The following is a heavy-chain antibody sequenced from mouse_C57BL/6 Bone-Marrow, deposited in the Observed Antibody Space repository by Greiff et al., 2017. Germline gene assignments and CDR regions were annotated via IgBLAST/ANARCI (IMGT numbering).Heavy chain of an antibody. CDR3: AKSDGYYLAWFAY. J-gene: IGHJ3*01. D-gene: IGHD2-3*01. V-gene: IGHV1-4*01. CDR2: INPSSGYT. CDR1: GYTFTSYT. Sequence: VQLQQSGAELARPGASVTMSCKASGYTFTSYTMHWVKQRPGQGLEWIGYINPSSGYTKYNQNFKDKATLTADKSSSTAYMQLSSLTSEDSAVYDCAKSDGYYLAWFAYWGQGTLVTVSA.